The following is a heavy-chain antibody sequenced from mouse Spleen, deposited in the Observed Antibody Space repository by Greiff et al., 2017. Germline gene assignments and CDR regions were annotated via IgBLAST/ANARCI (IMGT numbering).Heavy chain of an antibody. CDR3: ARLLYYGSSYSYWYFDV. Sequence: EVQLQESGPELVKPGASVKISCKASGYSFTDYNMNWVKQSNGKSLEWIGVINPNYGTTSYNQKFKGKATLTVDQSSSTAYMQLNSLTSEDSAVYYCARLLYYGSSYSYWYFDVWGTGTTVTVSS. D-gene: IGHD1-1*01. V-gene: IGHV1-39*01. CDR1: GYSFTDYN. CDR2: INPNYGTT. J-gene: IGHJ1*03.